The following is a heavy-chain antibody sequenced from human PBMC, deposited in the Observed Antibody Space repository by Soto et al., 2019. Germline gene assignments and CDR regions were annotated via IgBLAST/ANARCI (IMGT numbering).Heavy chain of an antibody. CDR1: GYTFTTYW. J-gene: IGHJ5*02. D-gene: IGHD6-13*01. Sequence: EVQLVQSGAEVKKPGESLKISCQGSGYTFTTYWIAWVRQMPGQGPEWMGIIYPGDSDTRYNPSFQGQVTISVARSINTAYLQWNTLKASDTAMYYCARGRGGSAENWFDPWGQGTLVTVS. CDR2: IYPGDSDT. CDR3: ARGRGGSAENWFDP. V-gene: IGHV5-51*01.